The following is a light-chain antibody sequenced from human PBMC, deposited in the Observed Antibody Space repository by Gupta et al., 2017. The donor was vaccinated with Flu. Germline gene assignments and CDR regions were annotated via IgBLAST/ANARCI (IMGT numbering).Light chain of an antibody. CDR3: QQDDHLPYI. CDR1: QAIGKY. V-gene: IGKV1-33*01. Sequence: PSSLSASVGDTVTITCQASQAIGKYLNWYQQKAGEAPKLLLYDACKVKTGIPSRFSGSGSGTDFTLTVSSLQPEDLASYYCQQDDHLPYIFGQGTKVEI. J-gene: IGKJ2*01. CDR2: DAC.